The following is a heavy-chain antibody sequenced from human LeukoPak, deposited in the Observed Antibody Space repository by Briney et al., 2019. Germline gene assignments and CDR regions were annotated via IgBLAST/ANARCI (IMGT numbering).Heavy chain of an antibody. CDR1: GFSFKMYW. V-gene: IGHV3-7*01. CDR2: IKEDGSER. D-gene: IGHD3-3*02. Sequence: GGSLRLSCAASGFSFKMYWMNWVRQAPGKGLEWVANIKEDGSERYYVDSVRGRFTISRDNAKNSLYLQMNSLRAEDAAVYYCASGFSDFDYWGQGTLVTVSS. J-gene: IGHJ4*02. CDR3: ASGFSDFDY.